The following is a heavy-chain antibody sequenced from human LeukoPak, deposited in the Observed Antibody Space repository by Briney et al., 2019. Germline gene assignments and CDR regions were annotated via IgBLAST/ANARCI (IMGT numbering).Heavy chain of an antibody. Sequence: PGGSLRLSCAASGFTFTSYWMSWVRQAPGKGLEWVANIKQDGSAKFYVDSVKGRFTISRDNVEKSLYLQMNSLRVEDTAVYYCAGDYYGSGRGYFDYWGQGTLVTVSS. V-gene: IGHV3-7*04. CDR1: GFTFTSYW. CDR2: IKQDGSAK. J-gene: IGHJ4*02. CDR3: AGDYYGSGRGYFDY. D-gene: IGHD3-10*01.